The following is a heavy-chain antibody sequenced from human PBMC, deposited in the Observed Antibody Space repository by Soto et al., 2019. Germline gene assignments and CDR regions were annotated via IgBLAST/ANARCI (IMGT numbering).Heavy chain of an antibody. CDR1: GYRFTSYW. CDR3: ARLGTVTTIRLYCYCGMDV. V-gene: IGHV5-51*01. CDR2: IYPGDSDT. D-gene: IGHD4-17*01. J-gene: IGHJ6*04. Sequence: PGESLKISCKGFGYRFTSYWIGWVRQMPGKGLEWMGIIYPGDSDTRYSPSFQGQVTISADKSINTAYLQWSSLKATDTAMYYCARLGTVTTIRLYCYCGMDVWGNGTMVTVSS.